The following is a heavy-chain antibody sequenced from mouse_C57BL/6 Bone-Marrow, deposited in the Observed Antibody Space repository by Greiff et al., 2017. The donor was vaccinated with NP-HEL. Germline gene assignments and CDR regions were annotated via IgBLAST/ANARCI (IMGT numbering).Heavy chain of an antibody. Sequence: EVQLQQSGAELVRPGASVKLSCTASGFNIKDDYMHWVTQRPAQGLEWIGWIAPENGDTEYASKFQGKATITADTSSNTAYLQLSSLTSEDTAVYYCTGLSSYGEYYFDYWGQGTTLTVSS. CDR2: IAPENGDT. V-gene: IGHV14-4*01. CDR3: TGLSSYGEYYFDY. D-gene: IGHD1-1*01. CDR1: GFNIKDDY. J-gene: IGHJ2*01.